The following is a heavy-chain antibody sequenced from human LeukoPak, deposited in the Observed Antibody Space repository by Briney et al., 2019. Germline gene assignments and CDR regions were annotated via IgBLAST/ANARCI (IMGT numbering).Heavy chain of an antibody. CDR1: GGSISTYY. V-gene: IGHV4-59*01. Sequence: SETLSLTCTVSGGSISTYYWSWIRQPPGKGLEWIGYIYYSGSTNYNPSLKSRVTISVDTSKNQFSLKLRSVTAADTAVYYCARDGYSGNDGLWGQGTLVTVSS. CDR2: IYYSGST. CDR3: ARDGYSGNDGL. J-gene: IGHJ4*02. D-gene: IGHD5-12*01.